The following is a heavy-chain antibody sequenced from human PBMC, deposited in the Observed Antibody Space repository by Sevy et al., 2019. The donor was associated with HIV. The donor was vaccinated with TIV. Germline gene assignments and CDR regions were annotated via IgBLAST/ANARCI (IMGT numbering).Heavy chain of an antibody. CDR3: ARGRGVFGAVAINWFDP. J-gene: IGHJ5*02. V-gene: IGHV3-53*01. D-gene: IGHD3-3*01. CDR2: IYSGGST. CDR1: GFTVSSSY. Sequence: GGSLRLSCAASGFTVSSSYMTWVRQPPGKGLEWVSVIYSGGSTYYAASVKGGFTISRDNSKNTLYLQMNNLRADDTAVYYCARGRGVFGAVAINWFDPWGQGALVTVSS.